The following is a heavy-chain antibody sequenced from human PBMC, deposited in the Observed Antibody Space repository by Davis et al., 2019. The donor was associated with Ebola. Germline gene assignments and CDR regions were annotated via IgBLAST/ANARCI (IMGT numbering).Heavy chain of an antibody. CDR3: ARDWSSIAVAGPDY. CDR2: ISYDGSNK. CDR1: GFTFSSYA. J-gene: IGHJ4*02. V-gene: IGHV3-30-3*01. D-gene: IGHD6-19*01. Sequence: PGGSLRLSCAASGFTFSSYAMHWVRQAPGKGLEWVAVISYDGSNKYYADSVKGRFTISRDNSKNTLYLQMNSLRAEDTAVYYCARDWSSIAVAGPDYWGQGTLVTVSS.